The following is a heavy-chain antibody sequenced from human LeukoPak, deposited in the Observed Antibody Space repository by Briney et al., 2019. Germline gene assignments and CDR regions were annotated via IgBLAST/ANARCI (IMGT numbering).Heavy chain of an antibody. CDR1: GGSISSSSYY. D-gene: IGHD1-26*01. CDR2: IYYSGST. CDR3: ARLVVGANHY. Sequence: PSETLSLTCTVSGGSISSSSYYWGWIRQPPGKGLEWIGSIYYSGSTYYDPSLKSRVTISVDTSKNQFSLKLSSVTAADTAVYYCARLVVGANHYWGQGTLVTVSS. V-gene: IGHV4-39*01. J-gene: IGHJ4*02.